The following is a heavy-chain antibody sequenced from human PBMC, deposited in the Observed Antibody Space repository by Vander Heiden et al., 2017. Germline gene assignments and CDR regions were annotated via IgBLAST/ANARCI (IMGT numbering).Heavy chain of an antibody. Sequence: EVQLVESGGGLVKPGGSLRLSCAASGFTFSNAWMNWVRQAPGKGLEWVGRIKSKTDGGTTDDAAPVKGRFTISRDDAKNTLYMQMKRMKTEDTAVYYVTTSDGDGDYAYWVHGTMVDVYS. J-gene: IGHJ4*01. CDR3: TTSDGDGDYAY. CDR1: GFTFSNAW. CDR2: IKSKTDGGTT. V-gene: IGHV3-15*07. D-gene: IGHD4-17*01.